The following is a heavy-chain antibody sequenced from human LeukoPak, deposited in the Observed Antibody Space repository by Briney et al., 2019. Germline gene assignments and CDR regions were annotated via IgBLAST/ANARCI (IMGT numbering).Heavy chain of an antibody. V-gene: IGHV3-23*01. Sequence: GSLRLSCAASGFTFISSDMTWVRQAPRKGLEWVSLISGSGGRTYYADSVKGRFTISRDNSKNTLYLQMNSLRAENTAVYYCAKSRAIDHCGQGTLVTVSS. D-gene: IGHD3-10*01. CDR1: GFTFISSD. J-gene: IGHJ4*02. CDR3: AKSRAIDH. CDR2: ISGSGGRT.